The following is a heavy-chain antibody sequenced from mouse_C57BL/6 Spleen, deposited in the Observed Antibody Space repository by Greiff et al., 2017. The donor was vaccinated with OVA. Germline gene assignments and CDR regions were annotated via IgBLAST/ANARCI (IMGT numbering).Heavy chain of an antibody. D-gene: IGHD1-1*01. CDR3: ATPFIHYAMDY. V-gene: IGHV2-2*01. CDR2: IWSGGST. J-gene: IGHJ4*01. CDR1: GFSLTSYG. Sequence: VKLVESGPGLVQPSQSLSITCTVSGFSLTSYGVHWVRQSPGKGLEWLGVIWSGGSTDYNAAFISRLSISKDNSKSQVFFKMNSLQADDTAIYYCATPFIHYAMDYWGQGTSVTVSS.